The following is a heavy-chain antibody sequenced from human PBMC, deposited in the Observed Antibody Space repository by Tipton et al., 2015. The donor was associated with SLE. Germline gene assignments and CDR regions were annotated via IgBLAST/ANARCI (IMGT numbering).Heavy chain of an antibody. D-gene: IGHD2-21*01. CDR1: GDSISSSY. Sequence: TLSLTCGVSGDSISSSYWIWIRQPPGKGLEWIANIHHSGSIYYNPSLKSRIIISIDPSENQFSLKLTSVTAADTAVYYCARGLLTWRGAVVGVDVWGQGTTVTVSS. V-gene: IGHV4-38-2*01. CDR2: IHHSGSI. J-gene: IGHJ6*02. CDR3: ARGLLTWRGAVVGVDV.